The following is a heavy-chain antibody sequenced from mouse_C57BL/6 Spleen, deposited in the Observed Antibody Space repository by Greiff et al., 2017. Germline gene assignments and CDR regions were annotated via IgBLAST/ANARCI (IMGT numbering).Heavy chain of an antibody. J-gene: IGHJ3*01. Sequence: QVHVKQPGAELVMPGASVKLSCKASGYTFTSYWMHWVKQRPGQGLEWIGEIDPSDSYTNYNQKFKGKSTLTVDKSSSTAYMQLSSLTSEDSAVYYCARGDYYGSRNWGQGTLVTVSA. CDR3: ARGDYYGSRN. CDR1: GYTFTSYW. CDR2: IDPSDSYT. V-gene: IGHV1-69*01. D-gene: IGHD1-1*01.